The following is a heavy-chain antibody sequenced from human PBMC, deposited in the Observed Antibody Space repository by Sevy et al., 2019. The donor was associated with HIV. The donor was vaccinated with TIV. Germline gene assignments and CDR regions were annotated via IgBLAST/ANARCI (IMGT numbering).Heavy chain of an antibody. CDR3: ARESGSDWYLDY. CDR2: IFNDGKTK. CDR1: GFIFSRYG. Sequence: GGSLRLSCEASGFIFSRYGAHWVRQAPGKGLEWVASIFNDGKTKYYGDPVKGRFTISRDDSKNTLYLQMDSLRAEDTAVYYCARESGSDWYLDYWGQGTLVTVSS. J-gene: IGHJ4*02. D-gene: IGHD2-21*02. V-gene: IGHV3-33*01.